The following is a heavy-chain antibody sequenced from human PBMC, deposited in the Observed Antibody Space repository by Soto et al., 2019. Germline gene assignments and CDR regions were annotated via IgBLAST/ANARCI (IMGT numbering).Heavy chain of an antibody. J-gene: IGHJ6*02. D-gene: IGHD3-22*01. Sequence: ASVKVSCKASGYTFTSYDINWVRQATGQGLEWMGWMNPNSGNTGYAQKFQGRVTMTRNTSISTAYMELSSLRSEDTAVYYCARATANNYYDSSGYYYGDYYYGMDVWGQGTTVTVS. CDR2: MNPNSGNT. V-gene: IGHV1-8*01. CDR1: GYTFTSYD. CDR3: ARATANNYYDSSGYYYGDYYYGMDV.